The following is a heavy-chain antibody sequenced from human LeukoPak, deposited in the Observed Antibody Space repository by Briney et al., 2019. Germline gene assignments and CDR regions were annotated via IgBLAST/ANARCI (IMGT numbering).Heavy chain of an antibody. J-gene: IGHJ4*02. CDR2: IIPILGIA. D-gene: IGHD5-12*01. V-gene: IGHV1-69*04. Sequence: ASVKVSCKASGGTFSSYAISWVRQAPGQRLEWMGRIIPILGIANYAQKFQGRVTITADKSTSTAYMELSSLRSEDTAVYYCARGSYSDYDFHPIFDYWGQGTLVTVSS. CDR3: ARGSYSDYDFHPIFDY. CDR1: GGTFSSYA.